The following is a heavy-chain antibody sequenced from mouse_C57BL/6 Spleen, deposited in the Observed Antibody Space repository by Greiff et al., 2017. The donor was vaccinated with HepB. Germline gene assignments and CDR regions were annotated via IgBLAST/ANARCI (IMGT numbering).Heavy chain of an antibody. V-gene: IGHV1-75*01. CDR2: IFPGSGST. Sequence: VQRVESGPELVKPGASVKISCKASGYTFTDYYINWVKQRPGQGLEWIGWIFPGSGSTYYNEKFKGKATLTVDKSSSTAYMLLSSLTSEDSAVYFCADDYYGSSPGGYWGQGTTLTVSS. CDR3: ADDYYGSSPGGY. D-gene: IGHD1-1*01. J-gene: IGHJ2*01. CDR1: GYTFTDYY.